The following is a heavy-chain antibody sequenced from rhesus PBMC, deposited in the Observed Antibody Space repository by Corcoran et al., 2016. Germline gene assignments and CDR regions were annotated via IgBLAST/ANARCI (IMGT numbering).Heavy chain of an antibody. Sequence: QVTLKESGPALVKPTQTLTLTCTFSGFSLTTSGMGVGWIRQPPGKALEWLALIYWDDDKRYSTSLKSRLTISKDTSKNQVVLTMTNMDPVDTATYYCARAINSGSYYYENGFAFDVWGQGLRVTVSS. J-gene: IGHJ3*01. D-gene: IGHD3-16*01. V-gene: IGHV2-174*01. CDR1: GFSLTTSGMG. CDR2: IYWDDDK. CDR3: ARAINSGSYYYENGFAFDV.